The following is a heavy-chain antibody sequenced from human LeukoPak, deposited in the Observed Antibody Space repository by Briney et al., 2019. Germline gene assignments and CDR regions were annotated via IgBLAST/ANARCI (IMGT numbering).Heavy chain of an antibody. Sequence: GGSLRLSCVASGFTFSSYEMNWVRQAPGKGLEWVSYISSSGSTIYYADSVKGRFTISRDNAKNSLYLQMNSLRAEDTAVYYCARVEPGYSSSWYGVDYWGQGTLVTVSS. CDR1: GFTFSSYE. CDR2: ISSSGSTI. J-gene: IGHJ4*02. D-gene: IGHD6-13*01. CDR3: ARVEPGYSSSWYGVDY. V-gene: IGHV3-48*03.